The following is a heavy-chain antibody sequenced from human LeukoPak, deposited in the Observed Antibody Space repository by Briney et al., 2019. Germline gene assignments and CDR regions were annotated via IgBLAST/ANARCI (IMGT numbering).Heavy chain of an antibody. CDR1: GFTFSSSA. CDR2: ISNNGGYT. V-gene: IGHV3-23*01. Sequence: GGSLRLSCAASGFTFSSSAMSWVRQAPGKGLEWVSAISNNGGYTYYADSVQGRFTISRDNSKSTLCLQMNSLRAEDTAVYYCARDSAQLDQWGQGTLVTVSS. J-gene: IGHJ4*02. CDR3: ARDSAQLDQ.